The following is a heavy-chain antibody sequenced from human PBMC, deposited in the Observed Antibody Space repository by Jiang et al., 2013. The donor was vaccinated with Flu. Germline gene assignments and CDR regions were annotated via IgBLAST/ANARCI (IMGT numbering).Heavy chain of an antibody. CDR3: ARVKSRSGYYRGEYYFDY. D-gene: IGHD3-22*01. J-gene: IGHJ4*02. CDR1: GGTFSSYA. V-gene: IGHV1-69*01. Sequence: KASGGTFSSYAISWVRQAPGQGLEWMGGIIPIFGTANYAQKFQGRVTITADESTSTAYMELSSLRSEDTAVYYCARVKSRSGYYRGEYYFDYWGQGTLVTVSS. CDR2: IIPIFGTA.